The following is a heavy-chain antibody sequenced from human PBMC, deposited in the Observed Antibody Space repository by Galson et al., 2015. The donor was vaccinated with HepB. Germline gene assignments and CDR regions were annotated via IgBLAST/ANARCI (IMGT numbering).Heavy chain of an antibody. J-gene: IGHJ6*02. V-gene: IGHV3-74*01. CDR3: VRERSTKGFRNVNTFGMDV. Sequence: SLRLSCAASGLTISSYWMHWVRQAPGRGLVWVSRMNSDGSTTGYAAAVKGRFTISRDSAKNRLYLQMNSLSVEDTAVYYCVRERSTKGFRNVNTFGMDVWGQGTTVTVSS. CDR2: MNSDGSTT. D-gene: IGHD1-14*01. CDR1: GLTISSYW.